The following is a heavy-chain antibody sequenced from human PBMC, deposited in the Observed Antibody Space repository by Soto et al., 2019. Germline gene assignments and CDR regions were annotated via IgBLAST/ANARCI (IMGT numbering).Heavy chain of an antibody. Sequence: GASVKVSCKASGYTFTNFGISWVRQAPGQGLEWMGWISAYNGNINYAQKFQGRVTMTTDTSTSTAYMEVRSLRSEDTALYYCAVQYYYGSGSNPAAFDIWG. CDR3: AVQYYYGSGSNPAAFDI. D-gene: IGHD3-10*01. CDR2: ISAYNGNI. V-gene: IGHV1-18*01. CDR1: GYTFTNFG. J-gene: IGHJ3*02.